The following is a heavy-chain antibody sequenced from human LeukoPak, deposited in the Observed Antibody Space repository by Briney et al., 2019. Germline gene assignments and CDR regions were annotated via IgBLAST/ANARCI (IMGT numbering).Heavy chain of an antibody. CDR2: SRNRAKSYTT. J-gene: IGHJ4*02. CDR1: EFTFSDHY. V-gene: IGHV3-72*01. CDR3: SRDATGDH. Sequence: PGGSLRLSCAVSEFTFSDHYMDWVRQAPGKGLEWVGRSRNRAKSYTTDYAASVKGRFTISRDDSKSTLYLQMNSLETEDTAVYYCSRDATGDHWGQGTLVSVSS.